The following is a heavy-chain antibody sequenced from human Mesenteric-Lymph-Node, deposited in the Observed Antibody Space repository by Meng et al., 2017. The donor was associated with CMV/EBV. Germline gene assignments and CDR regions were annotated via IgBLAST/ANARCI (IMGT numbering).Heavy chain of an antibody. J-gene: IGHJ4*02. V-gene: IGHV3-66*01. CDR3: ARGRVGAFGG. CDR1: GFTVGSNY. Sequence: GESLKISCAASGFTVGSNYMSWVRQAPGKGLEWVSVIYSGGSTYYADSVKGRFTIPRDNSKNTLYLQMNSLRAEDTAVYYCARGRVGAFGGWGQGTLVTVSS. CDR2: IYSGGST. D-gene: IGHD1-26*01.